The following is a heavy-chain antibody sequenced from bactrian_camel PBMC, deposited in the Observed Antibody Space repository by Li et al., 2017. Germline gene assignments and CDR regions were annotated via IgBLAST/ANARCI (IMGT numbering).Heavy chain of an antibody. J-gene: IGHJ6*01. CDR1: GFDFDTYD. D-gene: IGHD3*01. CDR3: ATGRSAESGWADFGY. V-gene: IGHV3S40*01. CDR2: IDTSGGST. Sequence: VQLVESGGGSMQPGGSLRLSCVASGFDFDTYDMSWVRQVPGKGLEWVSTIDTSGGSTYYTDSVKGQFTISRDNAKNTVYLQMNSLKPEDTAVYYCATGRSAESGWADFGYWGQGTQVTVS.